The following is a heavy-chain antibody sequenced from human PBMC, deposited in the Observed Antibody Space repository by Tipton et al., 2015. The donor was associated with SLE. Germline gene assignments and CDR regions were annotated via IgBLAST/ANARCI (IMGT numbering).Heavy chain of an antibody. CDR1: GGSISSGSYY. V-gene: IGHV4-61*02. CDR3: ARLRPPYLDY. CDR2: IYTSGST. D-gene: IGHD6-6*01. J-gene: IGHJ4*02. Sequence: TLSLTCTVSGGSISSGSYYWSWIRQPAGKGLEWIGRIYTSGSTNYNPSLKSRVTISVDTSKNQFSLKLSSVTAADTAVYYWARLRPPYLDYWGQGTLVTVSS.